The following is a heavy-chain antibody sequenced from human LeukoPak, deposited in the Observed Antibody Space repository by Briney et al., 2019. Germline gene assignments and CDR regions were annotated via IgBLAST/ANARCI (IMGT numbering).Heavy chain of an antibody. CDR2: IKDDESQK. D-gene: IGHD1-1*01. CDR1: GFVFSSYW. J-gene: IGHJ4*02. Sequence: PGGSLRLSCTASGFVFSSYWMSRVRQAPGKGLEWVANIKDDESQKYYGDSVKGRFTISRDNAKKSLYLQMNSLRADDTAVHYCARDRGGKDFWGQGTLVVVSS. V-gene: IGHV3-7*03. CDR3: ARDRGGKDF.